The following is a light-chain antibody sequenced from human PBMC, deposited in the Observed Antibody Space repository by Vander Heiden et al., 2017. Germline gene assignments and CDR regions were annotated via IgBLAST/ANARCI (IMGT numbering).Light chain of an antibody. CDR3: QQSDRAPRT. V-gene: IGKV1-39*01. CDR2: AAS. J-gene: IGKJ1*01. CDR1: QSISSY. Sequence: DVQMTQSPSSLSASVGDRVTITCRASQSISSYVTWYQQKPRKAPKLLIYAASSLQSGVPSRFSGSGSGTDFTLSISRLQPEDFATYYCQQSDRAPRTFGQGTKVEIK.